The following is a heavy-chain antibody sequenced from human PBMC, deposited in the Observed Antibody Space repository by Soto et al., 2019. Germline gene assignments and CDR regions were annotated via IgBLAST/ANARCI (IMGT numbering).Heavy chain of an antibody. V-gene: IGHV4-34*01. D-gene: IGHD3-16*01. Sequence: SXTLSLTCAVYGXSFNDYSCNWIRQPPGKGLEWIGEIKHVGSTNYNPSLKNRFTMSLDTSKNQVSLKLTSVTAADTAVYYCARGRGEVDYWGQGTQLTVPQ. CDR2: IKHVGST. CDR3: ARGRGEVDY. J-gene: IGHJ4*02. CDR1: GXSFNDYS.